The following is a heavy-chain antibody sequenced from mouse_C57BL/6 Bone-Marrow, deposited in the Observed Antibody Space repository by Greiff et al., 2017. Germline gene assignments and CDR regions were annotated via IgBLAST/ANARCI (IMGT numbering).Heavy chain of an antibody. J-gene: IGHJ4*01. CDR2: IYPRSGNT. CDR3: ARSKVHYYAMDY. D-gene: IGHD2-14*01. V-gene: IGHV1-81*01. Sequence: LVESGAELARPGASVKLSCKASGYTFTSYGISWVKQRTGQGLEWIGEIYPRSGNTYYNEKFKGKATLTADKSSSTAYMELRSLTSEDSAVYFCARSKVHYYAMDYWGQGTSVTVSS. CDR1: GYTFTSYG.